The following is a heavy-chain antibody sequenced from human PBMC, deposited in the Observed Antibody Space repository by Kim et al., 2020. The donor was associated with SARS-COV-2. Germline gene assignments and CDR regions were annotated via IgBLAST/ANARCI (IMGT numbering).Heavy chain of an antibody. J-gene: IGHJ4*02. D-gene: IGHD4-17*01. CDR3: AKDDYGAIDY. Sequence: GGSLRLSCAVSGFTFSNYAMHWVRQAPGKGLECVALVSKDGGDIHYADSVKGRFTISRDNSKSTLYLQMNSLRVDDTGVYYCAKDDYGAIDYWGQGTLVTVSS. CDR1: GFTFSNYA. V-gene: IGHV3-30-3*01. CDR2: VSKDGGDI.